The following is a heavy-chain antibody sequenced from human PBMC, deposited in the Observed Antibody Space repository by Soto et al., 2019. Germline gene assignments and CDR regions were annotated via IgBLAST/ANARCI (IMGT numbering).Heavy chain of an antibody. CDR1: GFTFSSYG. CDR2: ISYDGSNK. D-gene: IGHD2-15*01. Sequence: QVQLVESGGGVVQPGRSLRLSCAASGFTFSSYGMHWVRQAPGKGLEWVAVISYDGSNKYYADSVKGRFTISRDNSKNTLYLLMNSLRAEDTAVYYCAKDRARYCGGGSCYSIFDYWGQGTLVIVSS. V-gene: IGHV3-30*18. J-gene: IGHJ4*02. CDR3: AKDRARYCGGGSCYSIFDY.